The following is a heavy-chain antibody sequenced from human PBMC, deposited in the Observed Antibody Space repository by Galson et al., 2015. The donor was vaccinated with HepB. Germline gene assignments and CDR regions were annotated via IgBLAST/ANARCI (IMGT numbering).Heavy chain of an antibody. D-gene: IGHD6-19*01. J-gene: IGHJ4*02. CDR2: VTGSGDRT. V-gene: IGHV3-23*01. CDR1: GFRFNSYA. CDR3: ATELRHNSGWFALDS. Sequence: SLRLSCAASGFRFNSYAMTWVRQAPGKGLEWVSGVTGSGDRTYYADFVKDRFTISRDNSKNNLFLQVNSLRVEDTAVYYCATELRHNSGWFALDSWGQGTLVTVSS.